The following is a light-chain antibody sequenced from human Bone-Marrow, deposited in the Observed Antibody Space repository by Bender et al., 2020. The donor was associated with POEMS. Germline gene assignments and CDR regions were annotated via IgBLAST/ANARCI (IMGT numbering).Light chain of an antibody. Sequence: QSALTQPPSASGSPGQSVTISCTGTSSDVGGYNYVFWFQQHPGKAPKLIISEVSKRPSGVPDRFSGSKSGSTASLTVSGLQAEDEADYYCSSFTGINNPVVFGGGTKLTVL. V-gene: IGLV2-8*01. CDR2: EVS. CDR1: SSDVGGYNY. CDR3: SSFTGINNPVV. J-gene: IGLJ2*01.